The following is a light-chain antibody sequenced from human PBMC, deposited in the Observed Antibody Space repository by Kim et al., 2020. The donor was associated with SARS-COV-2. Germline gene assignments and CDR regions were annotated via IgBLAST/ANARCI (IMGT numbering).Light chain of an antibody. CDR2: YDS. CDR3: LGWDGTSSLYV. V-gene: IGLV3-21*04. CDR1: NIGSKS. J-gene: IGLJ1*01. Sequence: SYELTQPPSASVAPGKTARITCGGNNIGSKSIHWYQQKPVQAPVLVIYYDSDRPSGTPERFSVSNSGNTATLTITMVEPGAEADYYCLGWDGTSSLYV.